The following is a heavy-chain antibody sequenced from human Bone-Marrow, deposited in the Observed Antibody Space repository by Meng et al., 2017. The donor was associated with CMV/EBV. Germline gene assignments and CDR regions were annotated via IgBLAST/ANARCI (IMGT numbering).Heavy chain of an antibody. Sequence: ASVKVSCKASGYTFTGYYMHWVRQAPGQGLEWMGWINPNSGGTNYAQKFQGRVTMTRDTSSSTAYMELNRLRSDDTAGYYCASVRWTADELLFNFYGMDVWGQGTMVTVSS. J-gene: IGHJ6*01. CDR3: ASVRWTADELLFNFYGMDV. V-gene: IGHV1-2*02. D-gene: IGHD2-2*01. CDR1: GYTFTGYY. CDR2: INPNSGGT.